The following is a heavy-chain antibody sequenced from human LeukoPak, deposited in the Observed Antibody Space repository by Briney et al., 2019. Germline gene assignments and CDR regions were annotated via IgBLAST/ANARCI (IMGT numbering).Heavy chain of an antibody. CDR1: GGSISSYY. Sequence: SETLSLTCTVSGGSISSYYWSWIRQPPGKGLEWIGYISYSGSTNFNPSLKSRVTISVDTSKNQFSLKLSSVTAADTAAYYCAREGTAGTNLNWFDPWGQGTLVTVSS. J-gene: IGHJ5*02. CDR2: ISYSGST. V-gene: IGHV4-59*01. D-gene: IGHD1-1*01. CDR3: AREGTAGTNLNWFDP.